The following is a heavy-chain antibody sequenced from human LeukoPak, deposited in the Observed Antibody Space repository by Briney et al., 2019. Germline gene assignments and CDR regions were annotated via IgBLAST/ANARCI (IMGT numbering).Heavy chain of an antibody. CDR1: GFTFSSYG. J-gene: IGHJ4*02. V-gene: IGHV3-30*18. CDR2: ISYDGSNK. D-gene: IGHD3-16*02. CDR3: AKDVTFGGVIVMSGGDY. Sequence: GGSLRLSCAASGFTFSSYGMHWVRQARDKGLEWVAFISYDGSNKYYADSVKGRFTISRDNSKNTLYLQMNSLRAEDTAVYYCAKDVTFGGVIVMSGGDYWGQGTLVTVSS.